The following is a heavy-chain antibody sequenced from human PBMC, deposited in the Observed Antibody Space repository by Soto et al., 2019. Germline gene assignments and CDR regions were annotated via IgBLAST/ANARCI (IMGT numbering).Heavy chain of an antibody. CDR1: GFTFSSYA. Sequence: EVQLVESGGGLVKPGGSLRLSCAASGFTFSSYAMSWVRQAPGKGLEWVSAISGSGGSTYYADSVKGRFTISRDNSKNTLYLQMNSLRAEDTAVYYCATRTGYSSSWYADYFDYWGQGTLVTVSS. CDR3: ATRTGYSSSWYADYFDY. D-gene: IGHD6-13*01. J-gene: IGHJ4*02. CDR2: ISGSGGST. V-gene: IGHV3-23*04.